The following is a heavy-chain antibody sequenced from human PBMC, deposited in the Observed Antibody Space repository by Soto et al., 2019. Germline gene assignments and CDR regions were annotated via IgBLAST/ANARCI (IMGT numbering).Heavy chain of an antibody. V-gene: IGHV1-69*02. CDR2: IIPILGIA. CDR1: GGTFSSYT. CDR3: ATHGIYCSSTSCYNY. J-gene: IGHJ4*02. D-gene: IGHD2-2*02. Sequence: SVKVSCKASGGTFSSYTISWVRQAPGQGLEWMGRIIPILGIANYAQKFQGRVTITADKSTSTAYMELSSLRSEDTAVYYCATHGIYCSSTSCYNYWGQGTLVTVSS.